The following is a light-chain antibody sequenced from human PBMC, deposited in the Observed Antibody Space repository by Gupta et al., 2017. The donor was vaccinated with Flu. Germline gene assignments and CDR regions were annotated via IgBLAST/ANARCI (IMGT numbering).Light chain of an antibody. CDR2: GTS. CDR3: QQENKWPET. Sequence: PATLSVAPGERATLSCRASQSVNTDLAWYQQKPGQAPRLLVYGTSTRATDVPARFSGSGSGTEFTLTISSLRSEDFAIYYCQQENKWPETFGQGTKVEIK. V-gene: IGKV3-15*01. J-gene: IGKJ1*01. CDR1: QSVNTD.